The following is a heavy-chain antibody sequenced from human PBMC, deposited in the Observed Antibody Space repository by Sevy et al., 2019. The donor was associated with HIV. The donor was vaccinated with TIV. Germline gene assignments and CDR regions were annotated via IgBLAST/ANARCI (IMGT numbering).Heavy chain of an antibody. V-gene: IGHV3-49*03. Sequence: GGSLRLSCTGSGFTFGDYAMSWFRQAPGMGLEWVGFIRSKDYGGATEYAAFVKGRITIPRVDSNSIADLQMNSLKTEDTAVYYCTRGYYYDSSGYSDYWGQGTLVTVSS. D-gene: IGHD3-22*01. CDR2: IRSKDYGGAT. J-gene: IGHJ4*02. CDR3: TRGYYYDSSGYSDY. CDR1: GFTFGDYA.